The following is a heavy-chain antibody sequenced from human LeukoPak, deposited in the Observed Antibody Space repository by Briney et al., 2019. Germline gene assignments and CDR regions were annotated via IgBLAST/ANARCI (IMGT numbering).Heavy chain of an antibody. Sequence: SETLSLTCTVSGGSISSYYWSWIRQPPGKGLEWIGYIYYSGSTNYNPSLKSRVTISVDTSKNQFSLKLSSVTAADTAVYYCARLRDYSASWRGSASRYWGQGTLVTVSS. CDR3: ARLRDYSASWRGSASRY. CDR2: IYYSGST. CDR1: GGSISSYY. D-gene: IGHD4-11*01. J-gene: IGHJ4*02. V-gene: IGHV4-59*01.